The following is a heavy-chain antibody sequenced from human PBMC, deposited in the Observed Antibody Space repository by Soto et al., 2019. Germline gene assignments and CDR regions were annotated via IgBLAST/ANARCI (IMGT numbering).Heavy chain of an antibody. V-gene: IGHV3-23*01. CDR2: ILVDGRT. CDR1: GFICSSYD. J-gene: IGHJ3*02. CDR3: AKATATGGGSFDI. D-gene: IGHD2-8*02. Sequence: GGSLRLSCAASGFICSSYDMSWVRQAPGKGLEWVSTILVDGRTFYVDSVKGRFTISRDSSQNTVYLQMNSLTAGDTALYYCAKATATGGGSFDICGQGTMVTVSS.